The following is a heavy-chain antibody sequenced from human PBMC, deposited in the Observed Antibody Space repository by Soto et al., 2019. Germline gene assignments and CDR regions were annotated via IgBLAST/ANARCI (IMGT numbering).Heavy chain of an antibody. CDR2: ISSSSSYI. CDR3: ARHRQQLVYALHTRYYYYGMDV. D-gene: IGHD6-13*01. J-gene: IGHJ6*02. V-gene: IGHV3-21*01. Sequence: PGGSLRLSCAASGFTFSSYSMNWVRQAPGKGLEWVSSISSSSSYIYYADSVKGRFTISRDNAKNSLYLQMNSLRAEDTAVYYCARHRQQLVYALHTRYYYYGMDVWGQGTTVTVSS. CDR1: GFTFSSYS.